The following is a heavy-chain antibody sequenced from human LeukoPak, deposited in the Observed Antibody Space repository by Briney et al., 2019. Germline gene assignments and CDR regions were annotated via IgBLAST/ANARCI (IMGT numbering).Heavy chain of an antibody. V-gene: IGHV4-59*08. CDR2: IYSTGIT. CDR1: GGSIFSSY. CDR3: SRRAYFDTSGYSPAAGYFDL. J-gene: IGHJ2*01. D-gene: IGHD3-22*01. Sequence: SSETLSPTCTVSGGSIFSSYWNWIRQPPGRGLEWIGYIYSTGITSYTPSLTSRGTISIATSKNQFSLRLKSVTAAYTAFYSCSRRAYFDTSGYSPAAGYFDLWGRGTLVTVSS.